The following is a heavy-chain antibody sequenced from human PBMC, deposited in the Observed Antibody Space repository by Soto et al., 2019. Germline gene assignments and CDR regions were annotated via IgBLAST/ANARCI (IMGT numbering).Heavy chain of an antibody. CDR2: ISSSSSYT. D-gene: IGHD1-26*01. V-gene: IGHV3-11*06. Sequence: GGSLRLSCAASGFTFSDYYMSWIRQAPGKGLEWVSYISSSSSYTNYADSVKGRFTISRDNAKNSLYLQMNSLRAEDTAVYYCARELPVGATAFTYDYWGQGILVTVSS. CDR1: GFTFSDYY. CDR3: ARELPVGATAFTYDY. J-gene: IGHJ4*02.